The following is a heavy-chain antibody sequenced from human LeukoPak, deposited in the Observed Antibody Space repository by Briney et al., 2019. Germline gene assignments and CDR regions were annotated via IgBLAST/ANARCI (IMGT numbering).Heavy chain of an antibody. CDR2: IYSGGST. Sequence: GGSLRLSCAASGFTVSSNYKTWVRQAPGKGLEWVSVIYSGGSTDYADSVKGRFTISRDNSKNTLYLQMNSLRAEDTAVYYCARGRIGYSDYWGQGTLVTVSS. CDR1: GFTVSSNY. V-gene: IGHV3-66*02. CDR3: ARGRIGYSDY. J-gene: IGHJ4*02. D-gene: IGHD2-15*01.